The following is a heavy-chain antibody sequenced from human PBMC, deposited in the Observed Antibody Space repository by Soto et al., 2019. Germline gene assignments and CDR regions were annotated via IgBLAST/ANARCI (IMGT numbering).Heavy chain of an antibody. CDR2: LSPSYPYT. Sequence: GSLRLSCAASGFDFSTFGMNWVRQAPGKGLEWVSFLSPSYPYTSYADSVKGRFTISGDNAKNSVSLQMNSLRAEDTAVYYCARDFWVATITGYHYYYGMDVWGQGTTVTVSS. V-gene: IGHV3-21*01. D-gene: IGHD5-12*01. CDR3: ARDFWVATITGYHYYYGMDV. CDR1: GFDFSTFG. J-gene: IGHJ6*02.